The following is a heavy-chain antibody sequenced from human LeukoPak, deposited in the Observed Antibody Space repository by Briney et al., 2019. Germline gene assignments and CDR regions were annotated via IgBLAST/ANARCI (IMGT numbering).Heavy chain of an antibody. CDR2: IIPIFGTA. J-gene: IGHJ3*02. V-gene: IGHV1-69*05. Sequence: SVKVSCKASGGTFGSYAISWVRQAPGQGLEWMGGIIPIFGTANYAQKFQGRVTITTDESTSTAYMELSSLRSEDTAVYYCARAGITMVRGVIIPGAFDIWGQGTMVTVSS. D-gene: IGHD3-10*01. CDR1: GGTFGSYA. CDR3: ARAGITMVRGVIIPGAFDI.